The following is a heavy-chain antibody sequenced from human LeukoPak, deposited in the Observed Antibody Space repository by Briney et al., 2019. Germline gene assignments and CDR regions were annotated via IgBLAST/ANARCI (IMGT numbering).Heavy chain of an antibody. CDR1: GFTVSSNY. J-gene: IGHJ4*02. CDR3: AKGYDYVWGSYPLN. V-gene: IGHV3-66*01. D-gene: IGHD3-16*01. Sequence: GGSLRLSCAASGFTVSSNYMSWVRQAPGKGLEWVSVIYSGGSTYYADSVKGRFTISRDNSKNTLYLQMKSLRAEDTAVYYCAKGYDYVWGSYPLNWGQGTLVTVSS. CDR2: IYSGGST.